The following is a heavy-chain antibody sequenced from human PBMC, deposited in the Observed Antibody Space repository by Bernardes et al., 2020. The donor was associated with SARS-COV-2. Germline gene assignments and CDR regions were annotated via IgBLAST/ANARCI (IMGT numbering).Heavy chain of an antibody. Sequence: SETLSLTCSVSGFSISSRNYCWGWNRQPPGRGLEWIGTLYYNGITYSNPSLKSRVTISVDTSKNEFSLKLNSVTAADTSVYYCAVYAGGTSYVGVHWGRGIQVTVSS. CDR2: LYYNGIT. D-gene: IGHD1-26*01. CDR1: GFSISSRNYC. J-gene: IGHJ4*02. CDR3: AVYAGGTSYVGVH. V-gene: IGHV4-39*01.